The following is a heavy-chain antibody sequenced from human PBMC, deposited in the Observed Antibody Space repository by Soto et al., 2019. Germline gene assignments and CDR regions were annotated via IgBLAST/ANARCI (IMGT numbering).Heavy chain of an antibody. Sequence: QVQLVQSGAEVKKPGSSVKVSCKASGGTFSSYTISWVRQAPGQGLEWMGRIIPIHGIANNAQKFQGRVTITADKSTSTAYMELSSLRSEDTAVYYCAMVVVTAHNWFDPWGQGTLVTVSS. D-gene: IGHD2-21*02. CDR3: AMVVVTAHNWFDP. CDR2: IIPIHGIA. V-gene: IGHV1-69*02. J-gene: IGHJ5*02. CDR1: GGTFSSYT.